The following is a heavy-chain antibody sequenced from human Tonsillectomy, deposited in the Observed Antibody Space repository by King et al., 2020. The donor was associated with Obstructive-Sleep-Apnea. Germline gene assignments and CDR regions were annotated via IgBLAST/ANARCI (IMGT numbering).Heavy chain of an antibody. CDR3: ASDWDY. Sequence: QLQESGPGLGKPSETLSLTCTVSGGSISSRSYCWGWICQPPGKGLEWIGSIYYSGATYYKPSLNSRVTISVDTSKNQFSLKLSAVTATDTAVYYCASDWDYWGQGTLVTVSS. V-gene: IGHV4-39*01. J-gene: IGHJ4*02. CDR2: IYYSGAT. CDR1: GGSISSRSYC. D-gene: IGHD2-21*01.